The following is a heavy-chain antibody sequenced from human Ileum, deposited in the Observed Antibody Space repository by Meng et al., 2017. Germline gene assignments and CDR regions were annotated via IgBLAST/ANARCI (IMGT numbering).Heavy chain of an antibody. V-gene: IGHV3-74*01. CDR3: TRAGSFRHDY. Sequence: EVQWVVSGGGLVRPGGSLRLSCAVSGSTFSDYWMHWVRQTPGKGLVWVSRINGDGSTTTYADSVKGRFTISRDNAESTLYLQMNSLRVDDTAVYYCTRAGSFRHDYWGQGALVTVSS. J-gene: IGHJ4*02. CDR1: GSTFSDYW. CDR2: INGDGSTT. D-gene: IGHD2-15*01.